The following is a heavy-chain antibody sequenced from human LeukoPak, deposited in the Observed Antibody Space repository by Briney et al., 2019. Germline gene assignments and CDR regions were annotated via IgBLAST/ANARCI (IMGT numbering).Heavy chain of an antibody. D-gene: IGHD3-10*01. CDR2: MSTSGSA. CDR1: GVSVSSYY. J-gene: IGHJ6*04. Sequence: SETLSLTCTVSGVSVSSYYCNWIRQPAGKGLEWIGRMSTSGSANYNPSLKSRVIMSVHTSKNQFSLKLSSVTAADTAVYYCARLPSASGTYYSSADVWGKGTTVTVSS. CDR3: ARLPSASGTYYSSADV. V-gene: IGHV4-4*07.